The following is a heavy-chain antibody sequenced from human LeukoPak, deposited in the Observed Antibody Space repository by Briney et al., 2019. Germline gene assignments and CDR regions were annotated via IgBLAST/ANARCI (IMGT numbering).Heavy chain of an antibody. CDR2: IRFDGTKK. J-gene: IGHJ4*02. CDR1: GFNFSRNG. CDR3: ARDFDDVSGNFYYIPDY. Sequence: GGSLRLSCAASGFNFSRNGMHWVRQAPGKGLEWVAFIRFDGTKKFYGDSASGRFTVSRDNSKNMLSLQMDSLRAEDTAVYYCARDFDDVSGNFYYIPDYWGQGILVTVSS. D-gene: IGHD3-22*01. V-gene: IGHV3-30*02.